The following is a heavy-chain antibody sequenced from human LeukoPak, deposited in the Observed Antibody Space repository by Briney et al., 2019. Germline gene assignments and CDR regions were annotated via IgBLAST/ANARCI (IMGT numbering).Heavy chain of an antibody. J-gene: IGHJ5*02. CDR3: ARGYVAAAGVNWFDP. CDR2: INHSGST. D-gene: IGHD6-13*01. V-gene: IGHV4-34*01. CDR1: GGSFSGYY. Sequence: SETLSLTCAVYGGSFSGYYWSRIRQPPGKGLEWIGEINHSGSTNYNPSLKSRVTISVDTSKNQFSLKLSSVTAADTAVYYCARGYVAAAGVNWFDPWGQGTLVTVSS.